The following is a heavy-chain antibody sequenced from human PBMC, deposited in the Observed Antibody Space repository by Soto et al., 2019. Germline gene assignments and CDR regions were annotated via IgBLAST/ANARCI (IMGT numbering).Heavy chain of an antibody. J-gene: IGHJ6*02. V-gene: IGHV5-51*03. CDR3: ARAMIRGKNYYGMDV. CDR2: IYPGDSDT. CDR1: GYSCTSYW. D-gene: IGHD3-10*01. Sequence: EVQLVQSGAEVKKPGESLKISCKGSGYSCTSYWIGWVRQMPGKGLEGMGIIYPGDSDTRYSPSFQGQVTISADKSISTAYLQWSSLKASDTAMYYCARAMIRGKNYYGMDVWGQGTTVTVSS.